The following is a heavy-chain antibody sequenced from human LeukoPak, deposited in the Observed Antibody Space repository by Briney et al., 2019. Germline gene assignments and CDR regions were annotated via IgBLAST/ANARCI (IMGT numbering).Heavy chain of an antibody. CDR3: ARGGSVPNP. V-gene: IGHV4-38-2*02. D-gene: IGHD1-26*01. J-gene: IGHJ5*02. CDR1: GYSISSGYY. Sequence: SETLSLTCTVSGYSISSGYYWGWIRQPPGKGLEWIGSIYHSGSTYYNPSLKSRVTISVDTSKNQFSLKLSSVTAADTAVYYCARGGSVPNPWGQGTLVTVSS. CDR2: IYHSGST.